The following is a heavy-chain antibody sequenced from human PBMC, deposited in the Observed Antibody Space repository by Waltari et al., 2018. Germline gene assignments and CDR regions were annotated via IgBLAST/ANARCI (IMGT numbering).Heavy chain of an antibody. CDR3: AELSSSAFHI. CDR2: INSDGSST. V-gene: IGHV3-74*01. J-gene: IGHJ3*02. Sequence: EVQLVESGGGLVQPGGSLRLSCAASGFTFSSYWMPWVRQAPGKGLGWVSRINSDGSSTSYADAVMGRFTISRDNAKNTLYLQMNSLSVDDTAVYYCAELSSSAFHIWGQGTMVTVSS. D-gene: IGHD1-7*01. CDR1: GFTFSSYW.